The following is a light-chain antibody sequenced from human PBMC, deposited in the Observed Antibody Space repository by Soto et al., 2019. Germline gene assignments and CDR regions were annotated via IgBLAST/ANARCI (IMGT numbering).Light chain of an antibody. CDR3: QQYNNYCPYT. J-gene: IGKJ2*01. V-gene: IGKV1-5*03. CDR1: QSISSW. Sequence: DIQMTQSPSTLSASVGDRVTITCRASQSISSWLAWYQQKPGKAPKLLIYKASSLVSGVPSRFGGSGSGTDFTLNNRSQEPDDFATYYCQQYNNYCPYTLGQGTKLEIK. CDR2: KAS.